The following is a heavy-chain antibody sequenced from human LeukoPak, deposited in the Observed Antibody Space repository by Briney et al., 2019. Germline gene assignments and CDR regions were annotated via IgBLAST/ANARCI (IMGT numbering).Heavy chain of an antibody. CDR1: GYTLTELS. Sequence: ASVKVSCKVSGYTLTELSMHWVRQAPGKGLEWMGGFDPEDGETIYAQKFQGRVTMTEDTSTDTDYMQLSSLRSEDTAVYYCATDGPLGDWNDSEGVGYWGEGTLVTVSS. V-gene: IGHV1-24*01. CDR3: ATDGPLGDWNDSEGVGY. D-gene: IGHD1-1*01. J-gene: IGHJ4*02. CDR2: FDPEDGET.